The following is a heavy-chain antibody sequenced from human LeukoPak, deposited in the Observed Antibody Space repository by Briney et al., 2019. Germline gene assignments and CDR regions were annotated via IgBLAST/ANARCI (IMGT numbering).Heavy chain of an antibody. CDR1: GFTFNSYA. J-gene: IGHJ6*03. CDR3: AKVGSRTTYYYYMDV. Sequence: GGSLRLSCAASGFTFNSYAMSWVRQAPGKGLEWVSAISGSGGSTYYADSVKGRFTISRDNSKNTLYLQMNSLRAEDTAVYYCAKVGSRTTYYYYMDVWSKGTTVTVSS. CDR2: ISGSGGST. V-gene: IGHV3-23*01. D-gene: IGHD1-1*01.